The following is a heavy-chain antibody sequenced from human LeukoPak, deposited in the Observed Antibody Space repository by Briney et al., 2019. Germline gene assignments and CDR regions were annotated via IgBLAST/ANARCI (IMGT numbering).Heavy chain of an antibody. V-gene: IGHV4-4*09. D-gene: IGHD4-17*01. Sequence: SETLSLTCTVSGGSISNYYWSWIRQPPGQGLEWIAYIHSSGYTNYNPYLTSRVTISVDASKNQFSLKVTSVTTADTAVYYCARDPLYGDYFDYWGQGTLVTVSS. CDR3: ARDPLYGDYFDY. CDR1: GGSISNYY. CDR2: IHSSGYT. J-gene: IGHJ4*02.